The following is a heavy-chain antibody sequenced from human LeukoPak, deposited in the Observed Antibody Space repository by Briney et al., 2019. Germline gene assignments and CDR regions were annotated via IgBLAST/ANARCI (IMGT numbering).Heavy chain of an antibody. CDR1: GFTFSSYA. D-gene: IGHD3-3*01. Sequence: PGGSLRLSCAASGFTFSSYAMHWVRQAPGKGLEWVALISYDGSNKYYADSVKGRFTISRDNSKNTLYLQTNSLRAEDSAVYYCASDMSYSGYYIDYWGQGTLVTVSS. V-gene: IGHV3-30-3*01. CDR3: ASDMSYSGYYIDY. CDR2: ISYDGSNK. J-gene: IGHJ4*02.